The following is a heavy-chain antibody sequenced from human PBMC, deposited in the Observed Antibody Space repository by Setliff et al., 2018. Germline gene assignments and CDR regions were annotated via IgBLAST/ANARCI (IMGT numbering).Heavy chain of an antibody. CDR3: ARINFYVSSGYYYAPDY. V-gene: IGHV1-46*01. D-gene: IGHD3-22*01. CDR2: IHTGGGSA. J-gene: IGHJ4*02. Sequence: ASVKVSCKASGYSFTGYYMHWVRQAPGQGLEWMGIIHTGGGSASYAQKFQGRVAMTTDTSTTTAYMELRSLRADDTAVYYCARINFYVSSGYYYAPDYWGPGTLVTVSS. CDR1: GYSFTGYY.